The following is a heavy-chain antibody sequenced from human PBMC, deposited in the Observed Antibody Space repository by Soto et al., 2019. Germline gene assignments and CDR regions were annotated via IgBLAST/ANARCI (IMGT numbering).Heavy chain of an antibody. V-gene: IGHV4-59*01. CDR3: ARWRDGWERSAFDY. CDR1: GGSIRSNY. D-gene: IGHD1-26*01. CDR2: IYYSGST. Sequence: QVQLQESGPGLVKPSETLSLTCTVSGGSIRSNYWSWIRQPPGKGLEWIGYIYYSGSTNSNPTHKSRVTKSVDTSKNQSSLKLSSVTAADTALYSCARWRDGWERSAFDYWGQGTLVTVSS. J-gene: IGHJ4*02.